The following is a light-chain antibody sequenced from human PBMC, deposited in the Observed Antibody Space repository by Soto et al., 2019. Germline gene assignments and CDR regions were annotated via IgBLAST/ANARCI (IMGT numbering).Light chain of an antibody. CDR3: SSYVGSGSYVV. CDR1: SSDVGTYNL. J-gene: IGLJ2*01. Sequence: QSVLTQPASVSGSPGQSITISCTGTSSDVGTYNLVSWYQQHPGNAPKLMIYEGNKRPSGVSNRFSGSKSGTTASLTISGLQAEDEGDYYCSSYVGSGSYVVFGGGTKLTVL. CDR2: EGN. V-gene: IGLV2-23*01.